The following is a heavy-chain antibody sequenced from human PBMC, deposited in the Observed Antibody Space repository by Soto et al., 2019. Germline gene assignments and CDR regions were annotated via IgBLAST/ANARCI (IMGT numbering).Heavy chain of an antibody. CDR2: IYFTGGT. J-gene: IGHJ5*02. V-gene: IGHV4-61*01. D-gene: IGHD2-2*01. CDR1: GASVNTGTSY. Sequence: ETLSLTCAVSGASVNTGTSYWTRIRQPPGRGMEWIGYIYFTGGTKYNPSLKSRVTMSLDTSSNQFSLRLSAVTTADTAVYFCARLTSSRWFDPWGQGTLVTVSS. CDR3: ARLTSSRWFDP.